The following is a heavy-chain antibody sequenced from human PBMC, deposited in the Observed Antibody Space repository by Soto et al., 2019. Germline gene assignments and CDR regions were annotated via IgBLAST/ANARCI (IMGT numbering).Heavy chain of an antibody. D-gene: IGHD6-6*01. CDR3: ATTSIAELRYYYYYGMDV. V-gene: IGHV1-24*01. CDR1: GYTLTELS. CDR2: FDPEDGET. J-gene: IGHJ6*02. Sequence: ASVKVSCKVSGYTLTELSMHWVRQAPGKGLEWMGGFDPEDGETIYAQKFQGRVTMTEDTSTDTAYMELSSLRSEDTAVYYCATTSIAELRYYYYYGMDVWGQGTTVTVSS.